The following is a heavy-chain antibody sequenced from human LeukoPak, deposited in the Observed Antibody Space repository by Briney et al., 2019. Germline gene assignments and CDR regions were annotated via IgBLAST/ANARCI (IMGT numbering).Heavy chain of an antibody. J-gene: IGHJ4*02. Sequence: GASVKVSCKASGYTFTTYGINWVRQAPGQGLEWMGGIIPIFGTANYAQKFQGRITITADESTSTVYMELSSLRFEDTAVYYCARGVEYSSGWYFPFEYWGQGTLVTVSS. CDR3: ARGVEYSSGWYFPFEY. D-gene: IGHD6-19*01. CDR2: IIPIFGTA. V-gene: IGHV1-69*13. CDR1: GYTFTTYG.